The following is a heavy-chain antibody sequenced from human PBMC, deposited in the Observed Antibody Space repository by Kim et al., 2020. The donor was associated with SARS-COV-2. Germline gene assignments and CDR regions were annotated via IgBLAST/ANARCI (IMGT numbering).Heavy chain of an antibody. CDR1: GFTFSSYA. CDR3: ARDDDGYYYASGDAFDI. Sequence: GGSLRLSCAASGFTFSSYAMHWVRQAPGKVLEFVAVFSYVVINKYYADSVKGRFTISRDNSKNTLYLQMNSLRAEDTALYYCARDDDGYYYASGDAFDIWGQGTMVTVSS. J-gene: IGHJ3*02. D-gene: IGHD3-10*01. V-gene: IGHV3-30*04. CDR2: FSYVVINK.